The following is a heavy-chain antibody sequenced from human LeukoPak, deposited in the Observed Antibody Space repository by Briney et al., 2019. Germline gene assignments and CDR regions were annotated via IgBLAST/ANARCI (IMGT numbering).Heavy chain of an antibody. D-gene: IGHD2-2*01. Sequence: SSETLSLTCSVSGDSISYFYWSWIRQAAGKGLEWVGRMSSSGNNDYNASLKSRVTMSVDTSKNQLSLKVISVTAADTAVYYCARDQGYCSSTSCSSGGGFDYWGQETLVTVSS. CDR3: ARDQGYCSSTSCSSGGGFDY. J-gene: IGHJ4*02. CDR2: MSSSGNN. CDR1: GDSISYFY. V-gene: IGHV4-4*07.